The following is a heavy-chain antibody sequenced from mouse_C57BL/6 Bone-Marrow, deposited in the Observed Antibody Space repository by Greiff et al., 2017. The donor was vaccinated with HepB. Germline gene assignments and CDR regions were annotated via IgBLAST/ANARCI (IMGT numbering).Heavy chain of an antibody. V-gene: IGHV3-6*01. D-gene: IGHD1-1*01. J-gene: IGHJ1*03. Sequence: EVKLMDSGPGLVKPSQSLSLTCSVTGYSITSGYYWNWIRQFPGNKLEWMGYISYDGSNNYNPSLKNRISITRDTSKNQFFLKLNSVTTEDTATYYCARDPGSSYGYWYFDVWGTGTTVTVSS. CDR2: ISYDGSN. CDR1: GYSITSGYY. CDR3: ARDPGSSYGYWYFDV.